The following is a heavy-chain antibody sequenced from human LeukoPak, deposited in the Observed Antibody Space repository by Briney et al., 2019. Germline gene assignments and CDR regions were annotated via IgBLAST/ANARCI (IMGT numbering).Heavy chain of an antibody. Sequence: PSETLSLTCTVSGGSISSSSYYWGWIRQPPGKALESIGSIYYSGSTYYNPSLKSRVTISVDTSKNQFSLKLSSATAADTAVYYGATRWAYGDYGSMDNWSDPWGQGTLVTVSS. CDR1: GGSISSSSYY. J-gene: IGHJ5*02. V-gene: IGHV4-39*01. CDR3: ATRWAYGDYGSMDNWSDP. CDR2: IYYSGST. D-gene: IGHD4-17*01.